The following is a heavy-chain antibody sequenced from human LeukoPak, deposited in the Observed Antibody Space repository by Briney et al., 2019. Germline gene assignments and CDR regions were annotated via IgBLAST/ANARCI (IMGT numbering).Heavy chain of an antibody. D-gene: IGHD2-15*01. CDR1: GFTFSNYG. CDR3: ARDLCSGGSCYFEPEWSYYYYGMDV. J-gene: IGHJ6*02. CDR2: ISYDGSNK. Sequence: PGGSLRLSCAASGFTFSNYGMHWVRQAPGKGLEWVAVISYDGSNKYYADSVEGRFTISRDNSKNTLYLQMNSLRAEDTAVYYCARDLCSGGSCYFEPEWSYYYYGMDVWGQGTTVTVSS. V-gene: IGHV3-30*03.